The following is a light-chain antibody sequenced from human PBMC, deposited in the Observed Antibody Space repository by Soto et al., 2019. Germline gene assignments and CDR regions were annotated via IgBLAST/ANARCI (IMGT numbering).Light chain of an antibody. V-gene: IGKV3-15*01. J-gene: IGKJ1*01. CDR3: QQYDNWPPWT. CDR1: QSVSTS. CDR2: GAS. Sequence: EIVMTQSPATLSVSPGERATLSCRASQSVSTSLAWYQQKPGQAPRLLIYGASTRATGIPARFSGSGSGTEFTLTIGSLQSEDFAVYYCQQYDNWPPWTFGQGTKVELK.